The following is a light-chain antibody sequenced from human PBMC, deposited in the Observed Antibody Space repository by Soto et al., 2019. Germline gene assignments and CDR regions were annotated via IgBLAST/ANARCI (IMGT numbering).Light chain of an antibody. Sequence: QSALTQPASVSGSPGQSITISCTGTSSDVGGYNYVSWYQHHPGKAPKLMIYEVSNRPSGVSNRFSGSKSGNTASLTISGRQAEDEAEYYGSSYTSSSSLGFGGGTKVTVL. CDR3: SSYTSSSSLG. CDR2: EVS. CDR1: SSDVGGYNY. V-gene: IGLV2-14*01. J-gene: IGLJ3*02.